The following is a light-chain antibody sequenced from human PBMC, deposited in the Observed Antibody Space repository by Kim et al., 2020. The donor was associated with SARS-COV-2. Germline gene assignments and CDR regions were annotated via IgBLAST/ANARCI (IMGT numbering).Light chain of an antibody. J-gene: IGLJ2*01. CDR3: QAWDSSVV. CDR1: KLGDKY. CDR2: QDS. V-gene: IGLV3-1*01. Sequence: VSVSPGQTASITCSGDKLGDKYACWYQQKPGQSPVLVIYQDSKRPSGIPERFSGSNSGNSATLTISGTQAMDEADYYCQAWDSSVVFGGGTKLTVL.